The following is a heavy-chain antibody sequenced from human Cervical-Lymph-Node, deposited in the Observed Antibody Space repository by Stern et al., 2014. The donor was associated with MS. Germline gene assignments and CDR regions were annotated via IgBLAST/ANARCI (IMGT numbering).Heavy chain of an antibody. V-gene: IGHV4-59*01. J-gene: IGHJ5*02. CDR3: ARATDL. CDR2: IYYRGNT. CDR1: GASITSYY. Sequence: QPQLQESGPGLLRPSETLSLTCTVSGASITSYYWSWIRQPPGKGLEWIGYIYYRGNTNYNASLKGRVAISIGTSKTQFSLRLSSVTAADTAVYYCARATDLWGQGTLVTVSS.